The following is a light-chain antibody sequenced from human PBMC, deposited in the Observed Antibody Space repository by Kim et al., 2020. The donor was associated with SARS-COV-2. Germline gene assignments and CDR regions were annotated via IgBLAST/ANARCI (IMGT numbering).Light chain of an antibody. J-gene: IGKJ5*01. Sequence: ASVGDRVTISCQASQDVRNFLNWYQQKPGKAPNLLIYAASSLHTGVPSRFSGSGSGTDFTFTIASLQTEDIATYYCQHYDSLPISFGQGTRLEIK. CDR1: QDVRNF. CDR3: QHYDSLPIS. CDR2: AAS. V-gene: IGKV1-33*01.